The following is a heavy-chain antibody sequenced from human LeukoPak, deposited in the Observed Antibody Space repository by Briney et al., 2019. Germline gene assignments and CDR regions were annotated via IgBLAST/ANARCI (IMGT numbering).Heavy chain of an antibody. CDR1: GYTFTSYD. Sequence: GASVKVSCKASGYTFTSYDINWVRQATGQGLEWMGWMNPNSGNTGYAQKFQGRVTMTRNTSISTAYMELSSLRSEDTAVYYCARGGYKYYYGSGSYRGLGYWGQGTLVTVSS. D-gene: IGHD3-10*01. CDR3: ARGGYKYYYGSGSYRGLGY. J-gene: IGHJ4*02. V-gene: IGHV1-8*01. CDR2: MNPNSGNT.